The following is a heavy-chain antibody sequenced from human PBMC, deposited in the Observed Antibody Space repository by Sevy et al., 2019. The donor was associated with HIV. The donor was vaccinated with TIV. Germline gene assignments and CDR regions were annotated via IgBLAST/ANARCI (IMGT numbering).Heavy chain of an antibody. V-gene: IGHV3-7*01. CDR2: INKDGSQV. J-gene: IGHJ4*02. D-gene: IGHD5-18*01. CDR1: GIPITTYW. Sequence: GGSLRLSCAASGIPITTYWMSWVRQAPGKGLEWVANINKDGSQVHYVDSVKGRFTVSRDIAKNSLYLQMSRLSDDDTALYYCAAATYSYGFFNYWGQGILVTVSS. CDR3: AAATYSYGFFNY.